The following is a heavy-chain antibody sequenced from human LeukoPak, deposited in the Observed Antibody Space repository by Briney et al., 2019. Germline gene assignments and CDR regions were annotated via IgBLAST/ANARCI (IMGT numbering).Heavy chain of an antibody. CDR3: ARLYVLEWLLYGNFDF. CDR1: GGSISSNSYF. V-gene: IGHV4-39*01. Sequence: SETLSLTCTVSGGSISSNSYFWGWIRQPPGKRLEWIGSIYYNGTTYYNPSLKSRVSISVDTSKNQLSQKLSSVTAADTSVYYCARLYVLEWLLYGNFDFWGQGTLVTVSS. D-gene: IGHD3-3*01. J-gene: IGHJ4*02. CDR2: IYYNGTT.